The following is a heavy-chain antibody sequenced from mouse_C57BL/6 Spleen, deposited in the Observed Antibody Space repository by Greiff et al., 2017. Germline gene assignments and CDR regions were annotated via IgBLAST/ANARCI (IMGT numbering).Heavy chain of an antibody. CDR1: GFTFSSYA. CDR2: ISDGGSYT. V-gene: IGHV5-4*01. CDR3: ARDRGYPYYFDY. D-gene: IGHD2-2*01. Sequence: EVKVVESGGGLVKPGGSLKLSCAASGFTFSSYAMYWVRQTPEKRLEWVANISDGGSYTYYPDNVKGRFTISRDNAKNNLYLQMSHLKSEDTAMYYCARDRGYPYYFDYWGQGTTLTVSS. J-gene: IGHJ2*01.